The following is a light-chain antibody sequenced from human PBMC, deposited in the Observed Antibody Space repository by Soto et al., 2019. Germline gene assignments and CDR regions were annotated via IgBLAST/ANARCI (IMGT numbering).Light chain of an antibody. CDR2: GAS. J-gene: IGKJ1*01. CDR1: QSVRSSY. CDR3: QQYGSSSWS. Sequence: EIVLTQSPGTLSLSPGERATLSCRASQSVRSSYLAWYQQKPGQAPRLLIYGASSRATGIPDRFSGSGSGTDFTLTISRLEPEDFAVYYCQQYGSSSWSFGQGTMV. V-gene: IGKV3-20*01.